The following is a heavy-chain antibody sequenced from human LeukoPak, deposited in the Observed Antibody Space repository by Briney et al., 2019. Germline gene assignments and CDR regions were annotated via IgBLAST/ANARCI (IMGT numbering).Heavy chain of an antibody. J-gene: IGHJ4*02. CDR3: ARDGHDYGGNSRYFDY. Sequence: PGGSLRLSWAASGFTFSSYGMHWVRQAPGKGLEWVAVIWYDGSNKYYADSVKGRFTISRDNSKNTLYLQMNSLRAEDTAVYYCARDGHDYGGNSRYFDYWGQGTLVTVSS. CDR1: GFTFSSYG. D-gene: IGHD4-23*01. V-gene: IGHV3-33*01. CDR2: IWYDGSNK.